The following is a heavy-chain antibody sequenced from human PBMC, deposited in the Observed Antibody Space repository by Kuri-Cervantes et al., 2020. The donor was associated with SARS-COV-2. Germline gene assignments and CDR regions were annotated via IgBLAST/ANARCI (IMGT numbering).Heavy chain of an antibody. D-gene: IGHD6-6*01. J-gene: IGHJ5*02. CDR3: AKDFRKGARP. CDR1: GFTFSSYW. V-gene: IGHV3-74*01. CDR2: INSDGSST. Sequence: ETLSLTCAASGFTFSSYWMHWVRQAPGKGLAWVSRINSDGSSTSYADSVKGRFTISRDNSKNTLYLQMNSLRAEDTAVYYCAKDFRKGARPWGQGTLVTVSS.